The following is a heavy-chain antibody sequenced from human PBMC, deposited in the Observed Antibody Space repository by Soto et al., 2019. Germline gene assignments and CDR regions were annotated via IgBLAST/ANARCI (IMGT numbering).Heavy chain of an antibody. Sequence: QVQLVESGGGVVQPGRSLRLSCAASGFTFSSYGMHWVRQAPGKGLEWVAVISYDGSNKYCADSVKGRFTISRDNSKNPLYLPMNSLRAEVTAVYYCAKRHYYDSSGYEVGAFDTWGQGTMVTVSS. CDR1: GFTFSSYG. V-gene: IGHV3-30*18. D-gene: IGHD3-22*01. J-gene: IGHJ3*02. CDR3: AKRHYYDSSGYEVGAFDT. CDR2: ISYDGSNK.